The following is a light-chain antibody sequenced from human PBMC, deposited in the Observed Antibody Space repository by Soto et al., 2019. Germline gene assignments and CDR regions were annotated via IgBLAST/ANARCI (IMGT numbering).Light chain of an antibody. V-gene: IGKV3-15*01. CDR3: QHYNDWLVT. J-gene: IGKJ4*01. CDR1: KSINNN. Sequence: EIVMTQSPATLYVSPGEGATLSCRASKSINNNLAWYQQKRCQGHRLILYVASSRATDTPARFSGSGSGTGFTLTISSLQSEYFAIYYCQHYNDWLVTFSRGTTVEIK. CDR2: VAS.